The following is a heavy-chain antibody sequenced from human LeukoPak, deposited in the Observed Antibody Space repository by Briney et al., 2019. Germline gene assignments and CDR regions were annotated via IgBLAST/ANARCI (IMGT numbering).Heavy chain of an antibody. CDR3: ARVRHDYYYDSSGYYLDYFDY. V-gene: IGHV3-74*01. J-gene: IGHJ4*02. CDR2: INSDGSSI. D-gene: IGHD3-22*01. CDR1: GFTFSSYW. Sequence: PGGSLRLSCAASGFTFSSYWMHWVRQAPGKGLVWVSRINSDGSSINYADSVKGRFTISRDNAKNTLHLQMNSLRAEDTAVYYCARVRHDYYYDSSGYYLDYFDYWGQGTLVTVSS.